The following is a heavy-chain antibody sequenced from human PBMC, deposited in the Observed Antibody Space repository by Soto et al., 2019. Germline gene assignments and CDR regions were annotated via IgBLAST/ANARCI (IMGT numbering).Heavy chain of an antibody. V-gene: IGHV3-21*01. Sequence: GGSLRLSCAASGFTFSSYSMNWVRQAPGKGLEWVSSISSSSSYIYYADSVKGRFTISRDNAKNSLYLQMNSLRAEDTAVYYCARDSMNRQQRDYGDPDFFDFWGQGTLVTVSS. CDR3: ARDSMNRQQRDYGDPDFFDF. D-gene: IGHD4-17*01. CDR1: GFTFSSYS. J-gene: IGHJ4*02. CDR2: ISSSSSYI.